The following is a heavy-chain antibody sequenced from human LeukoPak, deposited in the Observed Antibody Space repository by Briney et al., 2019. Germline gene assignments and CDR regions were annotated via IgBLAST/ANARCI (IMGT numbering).Heavy chain of an antibody. D-gene: IGHD3-10*01. Sequence: GGSLRLSCSASGFTFSRYAMHWVRQAPGKGLEYVSGISSNGGSTYYADSVKGRFTISRDNSKNTLYLQMSSLRAEDTAVYYCVKSGSYYNDPYYFDYWGQGTLVTVSS. CDR3: VKSGSYYNDPYYFDY. CDR2: ISSNGGST. V-gene: IGHV3-64D*06. CDR1: GFTFSRYA. J-gene: IGHJ4*02.